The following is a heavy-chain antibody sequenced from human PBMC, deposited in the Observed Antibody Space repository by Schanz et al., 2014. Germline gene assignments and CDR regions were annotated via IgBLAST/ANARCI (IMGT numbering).Heavy chain of an antibody. CDR1: GFTVSSDH. CDR2: IYASGAT. D-gene: IGHD3-10*01. J-gene: IGHJ4*02. CDR3: ARDGNYYGSRNYYKTPYYFDY. V-gene: IGHV3-66*01. Sequence: EVQLVESEGGFVQPGGSLGLSCVVSGFTVSSDHMSWVRQAPGKGLEWVSTIYASGATYYADSVKRRFTISRDISKNTLHLQVTSLRAEDTAIYYCARDGNYYGSRNYYKTPYYFDYWGQGTLVTVSS.